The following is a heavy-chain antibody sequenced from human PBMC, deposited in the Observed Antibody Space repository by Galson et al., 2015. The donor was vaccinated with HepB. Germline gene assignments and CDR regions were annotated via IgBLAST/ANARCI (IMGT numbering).Heavy chain of an antibody. J-gene: IGHJ6*02. CDR3: ARLDQDQTYYLYGMDV. CDR1: GYTFTGYY. CDR2: INPNSGGT. D-gene: IGHD3-10*01. Sequence: SVKVSCKASGYTFTGYYMHWVRQAPGQGLEWMGWINPNSGGTNYAQKFQGRVTMTRDTSISTAYMELSRLRSDDTAVYYCARLDQDQTYYLYGMDVWGQGTTVTVSS. V-gene: IGHV1-2*02.